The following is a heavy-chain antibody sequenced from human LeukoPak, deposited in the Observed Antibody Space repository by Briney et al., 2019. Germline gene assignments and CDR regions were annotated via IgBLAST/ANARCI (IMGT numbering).Heavy chain of an antibody. CDR1: GSSISSYY. V-gene: IGHV4-59*08. CDR3: ARHPYSGYAFDY. Sequence: SETLSLTCTVSGSSISSYYWSWIRQPPGKGLEWIGYIYYSGSTNYNPSLKSRVTISVDTSKNQFSLKLSSVTAADTAVYYCARHPYSGYAFDYWGQGTLVTVSS. D-gene: IGHD5-12*01. CDR2: IYYSGST. J-gene: IGHJ4*02.